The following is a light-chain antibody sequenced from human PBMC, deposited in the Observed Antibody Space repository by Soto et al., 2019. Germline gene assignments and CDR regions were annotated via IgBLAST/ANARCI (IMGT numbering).Light chain of an antibody. V-gene: IGKV3-20*01. J-gene: IGKJ2*01. CDR2: GAS. Sequence: IVLTQSPGTVSLSPGDRATLSCRASRSISIAYLVWYQQKPGQAPRLLIYGASTRATGIPDRFSASGSGTDFTLTFSRLEPEDFAVYYCQQYGSSPYTFGQGTKLEI. CDR3: QQYGSSPYT. CDR1: RSISIAY.